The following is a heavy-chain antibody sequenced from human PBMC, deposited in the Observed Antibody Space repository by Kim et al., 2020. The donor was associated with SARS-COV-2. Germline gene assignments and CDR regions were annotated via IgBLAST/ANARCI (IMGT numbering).Heavy chain of an antibody. J-gene: IGHJ6*03. D-gene: IGHD3-3*01. CDR2: VNYRGTT. CDR3: ARHPSVTLFGGTTRGFMGV. V-gene: IGHV4-39*01. CDR1: GDSVNSRNFF. Sequence: SETLSLTCNVSGDSVNSRNFFWGWTRQSPGKGLEYIGSVNYRGTTDYNPTLQSRVTLSVDTSKNQFSLRLSSVTAADTALFYCARHPSVTLFGGTTRGFMGVWGRGTTVTVAS.